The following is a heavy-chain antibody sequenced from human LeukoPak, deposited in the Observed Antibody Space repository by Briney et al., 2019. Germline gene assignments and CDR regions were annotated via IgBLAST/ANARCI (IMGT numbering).Heavy chain of an antibody. V-gene: IGHV3-30-3*01. CDR1: GFTFSNYA. CDR3: ARADCSRTSCSWYYGMDV. Sequence: GGSLTLSCAASGFTFSNYAIHWVRQAPGKGLEWVAVISYDGANKCYADSVKGRFTISRDNSKNTLYLQINGLRAEDTAVYYCARADCSRTSCSWYYGMDVWGQGTTVTVSS. J-gene: IGHJ6*02. CDR2: ISYDGANK. D-gene: IGHD2-2*01.